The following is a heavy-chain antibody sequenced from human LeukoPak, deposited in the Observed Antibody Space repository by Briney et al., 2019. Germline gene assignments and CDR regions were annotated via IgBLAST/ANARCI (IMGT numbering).Heavy chain of an antibody. V-gene: IGHV4-34*01. Sequence: PLETLSLTCAVYGGSFSGYYWSWIRPPPGKGLEWIGEINHSGSTNYNPSLKSRVTISVDTSKNQFSLKLSSVTAADTAVYYCARARRTMTTVTTFSRLSRWFDPWGQGTLVTVSS. D-gene: IGHD4-17*01. CDR2: INHSGST. CDR3: ARARRTMTTVTTFSRLSRWFDP. J-gene: IGHJ5*02. CDR1: GGSFSGYY.